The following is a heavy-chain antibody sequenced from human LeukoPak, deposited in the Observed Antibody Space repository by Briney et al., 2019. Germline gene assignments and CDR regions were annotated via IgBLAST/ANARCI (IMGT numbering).Heavy chain of an antibody. CDR1: GYTFTSYG. CDR2: ISAYSGNT. V-gene: IGHV1-18*01. CDR3: ARGADTGSYGSLVYFDY. D-gene: IGHD3-16*01. J-gene: IGHJ4*02. Sequence: GASVKVSCKASGYTFTSYGISWVRQAPGQGLEWMGLISAYSGNTHFAQKLQGRVTMTTDTSTSTAYMELRSLRSDDTAVYFCARGADTGSYGSLVYFDYWGQGTLVTVSS.